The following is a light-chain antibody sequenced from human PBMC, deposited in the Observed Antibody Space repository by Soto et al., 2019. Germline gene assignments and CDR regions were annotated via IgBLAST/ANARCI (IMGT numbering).Light chain of an antibody. CDR1: QSISSW. CDR3: QQYNSDAIT. J-gene: IGKJ5*01. Sequence: DIQMTQSPSTLSASVGDRVTITCRASQSISSWLAWYQQKPGKAPKLLIYKASSLESGVPSRFSGSGSGTEFTLTISSLQTDEFATYYCQQYNSDAITFGQGTRLEIK. V-gene: IGKV1-5*03. CDR2: KAS.